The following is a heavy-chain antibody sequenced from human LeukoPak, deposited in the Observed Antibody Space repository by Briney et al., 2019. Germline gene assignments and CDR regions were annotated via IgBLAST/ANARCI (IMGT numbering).Heavy chain of an antibody. V-gene: IGHV4-38-2*02. CDR2: IYHSGST. Sequence: SETLSLTCTVSGYSISSGYYWGWIRQPPGKGLEWIGSIYHSGSTYYDPSLKSRVTISVDTSKNQFSLKLSPVTAADTAVYYCARVYDTYYFDYWGQGTLVTVSS. J-gene: IGHJ4*02. CDR3: ARVYDTYYFDY. CDR1: GYSISSGYY. D-gene: IGHD2/OR15-2a*01.